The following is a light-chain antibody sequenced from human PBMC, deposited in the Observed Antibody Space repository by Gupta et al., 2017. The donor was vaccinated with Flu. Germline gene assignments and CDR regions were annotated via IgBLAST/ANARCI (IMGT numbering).Light chain of an antibody. V-gene: IGLV3-21*02. Sequence: SYVLTQPPSVSVAPGQTATISCGGNNIGSKSVHWYQLKPGQAPVLVVYDDDDRPSGIPERFSGSNTGDTATLTISRVEAGDEADYACQLWDSSSGHVFGTGTKVTVL. CDR2: DDD. CDR1: NIGSKS. J-gene: IGLJ1*01. CDR3: QLWDSSSGHV.